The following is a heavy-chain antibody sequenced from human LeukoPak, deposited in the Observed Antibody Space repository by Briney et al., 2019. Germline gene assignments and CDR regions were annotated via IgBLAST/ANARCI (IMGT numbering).Heavy chain of an antibody. V-gene: IGHV4-59*12. J-gene: IGHJ3*02. CDR1: GGSISSYY. CDR2: IYYSGST. CDR3: ARDTSGSYEKRAFDI. D-gene: IGHD1-26*01. Sequence: SETLSLTCTVSGGSISSYYWSWIRQPPGKGLEWIGYIYYSGSTNYNPSLKSRVTISVDTSKNQFSLKLSSVTAADTAVYYCARDTSGSYEKRAFDIWGQGTMVTVPS.